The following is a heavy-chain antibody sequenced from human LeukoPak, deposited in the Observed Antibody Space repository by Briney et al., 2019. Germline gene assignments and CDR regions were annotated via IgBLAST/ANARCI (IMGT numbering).Heavy chain of an antibody. CDR1: GFTFSSYG. CDR3: AKEDTFGGVIVPPFDY. V-gene: IGHV3-30*02. Sequence: GGSLRLSCAASGFTFSSYGMHWVRQAPGKGLEWVAFIRYDGSNKYYADSVKGRFTISRDNSKNTLYMQMNSLRAEDTAVYYCAKEDTFGGVIVPPFDYWGQGTLVTVSS. D-gene: IGHD3-16*02. J-gene: IGHJ4*02. CDR2: IRYDGSNK.